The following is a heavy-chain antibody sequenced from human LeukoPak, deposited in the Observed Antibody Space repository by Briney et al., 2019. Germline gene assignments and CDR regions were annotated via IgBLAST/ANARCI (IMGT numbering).Heavy chain of an antibody. CDR3: ARSDSGSYPGCAFDI. CDR2: IYYSGST. Sequence: ASETLSLTCTVSGGSISSYYWSWIRQPPGKGLEWIGYIYYSGSTNYNPSLKSRVTISVDTSKNQFSLKLSSVTAADTAVYYCARSDSGSYPGCAFDIWGQGTMVTVSS. V-gene: IGHV4-59*01. J-gene: IGHJ3*02. D-gene: IGHD1-26*01. CDR1: GGSISSYY.